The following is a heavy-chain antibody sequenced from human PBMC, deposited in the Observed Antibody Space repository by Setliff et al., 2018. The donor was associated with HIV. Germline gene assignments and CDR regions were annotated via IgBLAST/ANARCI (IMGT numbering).Heavy chain of an antibody. J-gene: IGHJ6*03. CDR2: IYYSGRT. V-gene: IGHV4-39*01. CDR1: GGSISSSSYY. CDR3: ARLREGYNFWSGYSYYYYYMDV. D-gene: IGHD3-3*01. Sequence: SETLSLTCTVSGGSISSSSYYWGWIRQPPGKGLKWIGSIYYSGRTYYNPSLKSRVTISVDTSKKQFSLKLSSVTAADTAVYYCARLREGYNFWSGYSYYYYYMDVWGKGTTVTSP.